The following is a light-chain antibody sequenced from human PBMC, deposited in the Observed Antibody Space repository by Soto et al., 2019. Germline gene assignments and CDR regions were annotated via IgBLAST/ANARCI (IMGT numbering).Light chain of an antibody. V-gene: IGKV1-5*01. Sequence: DLPMTQSPSTLSASVGDRVTITCRASQSISSWLAWYQQKPGKAPKVLIYDASSLESGVPSRFSGSGSGTEFTLTISILQPDDFATYYCQQYNNYPLTFGQGTKVETK. CDR3: QQYNNYPLT. CDR1: QSISSW. J-gene: IGKJ1*01. CDR2: DAS.